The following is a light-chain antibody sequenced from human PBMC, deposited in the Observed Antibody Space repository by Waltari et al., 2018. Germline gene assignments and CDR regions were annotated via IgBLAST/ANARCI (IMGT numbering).Light chain of an antibody. Sequence: ELVLTQSPVTLSLAPGETATLPCWASQSVGSSLAWYQQKPGQAPRLLMYDASNRATGVPARFNGSGSGTDFTLTIISLQSEDSAVYYCQQRSNWPPLTFGGGTKVQIK. J-gene: IGKJ4*01. V-gene: IGKV3-11*01. CDR3: QQRSNWPPLT. CDR1: QSVGSS. CDR2: DAS.